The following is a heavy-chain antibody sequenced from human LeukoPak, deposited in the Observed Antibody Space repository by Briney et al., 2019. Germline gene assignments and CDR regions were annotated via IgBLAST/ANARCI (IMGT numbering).Heavy chain of an antibody. V-gene: IGHV4-34*01. Sequence: SETLSLTCTVSGGSISSYYWSWIRQPPGKGLEWIGEINHSGNTNYNPSLKSRVTISVDMSKNQFSLKLSSVTAADTAVYYCARTPIGYYYYYMDVWGKGTTVTVSS. J-gene: IGHJ6*03. CDR2: INHSGNT. CDR1: GGSISSYY. CDR3: ARTPIGYYYYYMDV.